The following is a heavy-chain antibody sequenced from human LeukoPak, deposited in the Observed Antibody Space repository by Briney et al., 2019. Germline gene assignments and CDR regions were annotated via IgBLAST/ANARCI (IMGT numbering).Heavy chain of an antibody. CDR1: GFTVSSNY. D-gene: IGHD2-15*01. CDR2: IYSGGST. CDR3: AREMYCSASSCTGGVFDI. V-gene: IGHV3-53*01. Sequence: GGSLRLSCAASGFTVSSNYMSWVCQAPGKGLEWVSVIYSGGSTYYADSVKGRFTISRDNSKNTLYLQMNSLRVEDTAVYYCAREMYCSASSCTGGVFDIWGQGTMVTVSS. J-gene: IGHJ3*02.